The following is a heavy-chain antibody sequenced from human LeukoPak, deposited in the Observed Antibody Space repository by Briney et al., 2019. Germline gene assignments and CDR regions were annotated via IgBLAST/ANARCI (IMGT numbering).Heavy chain of an antibody. D-gene: IGHD4-11*01. Sequence: QPGGSLRLSCAVSGFTVSNNYMSWVRQAPGKGLEWVSVIYNTGSTDYADSVKGRFTISRDNSKNTLYLQMNSLRAEDTAVYYCAKASTTYYFDYWGQGTLVTVSS. J-gene: IGHJ4*02. CDR3: AKASTTYYFDY. CDR1: GFTVSNNY. V-gene: IGHV3-53*01. CDR2: IYNTGST.